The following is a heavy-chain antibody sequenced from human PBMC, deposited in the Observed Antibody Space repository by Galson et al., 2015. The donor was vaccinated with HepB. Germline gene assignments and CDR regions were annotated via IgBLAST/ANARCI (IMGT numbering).Heavy chain of an antibody. D-gene: IGHD3-22*01. V-gene: IGHV3-48*01. CDR1: GFTFSNYP. Sequence: SLRLSCAASGFTFSNYPMNWVRQAPGKGLEWVSYISSSSSIIYCADSVKGRFTISRDNAKNSLYLQMNSLRAEDTAVYYCAREPNYDISSYYFDYWGQGTLVTVSS. CDR3: AREPNYDISSYYFDY. J-gene: IGHJ4*02. CDR2: ISSSSSII.